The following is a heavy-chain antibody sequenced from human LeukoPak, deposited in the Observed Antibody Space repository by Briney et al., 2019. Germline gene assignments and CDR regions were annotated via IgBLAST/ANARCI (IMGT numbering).Heavy chain of an antibody. Sequence: SVKVSCKASGGTFSSYAISWVRQAPGQGLEWMGRIIPILGIANYAQKFQDRVRITADESASTAYMELSNLRSADTAVYYCATYDILTGFDYWGQGTLVTVSS. CDR1: GGTFSSYA. CDR3: ATYDILTGFDY. J-gene: IGHJ4*02. CDR2: IIPILGIA. V-gene: IGHV1-69*04. D-gene: IGHD3-9*01.